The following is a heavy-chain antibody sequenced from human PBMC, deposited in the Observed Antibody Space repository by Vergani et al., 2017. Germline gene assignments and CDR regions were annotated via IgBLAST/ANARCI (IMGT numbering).Heavy chain of an antibody. CDR1: GGSFSGYY. V-gene: IGHV4-34*01. CDR3: ARGGSSGPMDV. D-gene: IGHD6-25*01. J-gene: IGHJ6*02. CDR2: INPSGST. Sequence: QVQLQQWGAGLLKPSETLSLTCAVYGGSFSGYYWSWIRQPPGKGLEWIGEINPSGSTNYNPSLKSRVTISVDTSRNQFSLKLSSVTAADTAVYSCARGGSSGPMDVWGQGTTVTVSS.